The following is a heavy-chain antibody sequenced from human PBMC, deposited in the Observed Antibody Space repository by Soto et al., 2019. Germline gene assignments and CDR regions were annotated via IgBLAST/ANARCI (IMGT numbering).Heavy chain of an antibody. Sequence: QVQLQESGPGLVKPSETLSLTCTVSGGSVSSGSYYWSWIRQPPGKGLEWIGYIYYSGSTNYNPSLKSRVTISLDTSKNQFSLKLSSVTAADTAVYYCARDRVVPAAPSGMDVWGQGTTVTVSS. CDR3: ARDRVVPAAPSGMDV. CDR2: IYYSGST. CDR1: GGSVSSGSYY. D-gene: IGHD2-2*01. J-gene: IGHJ6*02. V-gene: IGHV4-61*01.